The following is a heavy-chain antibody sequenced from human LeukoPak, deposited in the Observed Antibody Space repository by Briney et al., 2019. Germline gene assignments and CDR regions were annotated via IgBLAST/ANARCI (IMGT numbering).Heavy chain of an antibody. D-gene: IGHD3-9*01. Sequence: SQTLSLTCTVSGGSISSGDYYWSWIRQPPGKGLGWIGYIYYSGSTYYNPSLKSRVTISVDTSKNQFSLKLSSVTAADTAVYYCARDAILSGYPLDYWGQGTLVTVSS. CDR1: GGSISSGDYY. CDR3: ARDAILSGYPLDY. V-gene: IGHV4-30-4*01. CDR2: IYYSGST. J-gene: IGHJ4*02.